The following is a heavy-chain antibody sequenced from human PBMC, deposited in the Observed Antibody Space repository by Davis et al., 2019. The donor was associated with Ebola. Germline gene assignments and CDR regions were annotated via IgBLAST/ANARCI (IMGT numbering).Heavy chain of an antibody. Sequence: PSETLSLTCAVYGGSFSGYYCSWIRQPPGKGLEWIGEINHSGSTNYNPSLKSRVTISVDTSKNQFSLKLSSVTAADTAVYYCARGTDSSGYLFDYWGQGTLVTVSS. CDR2: INHSGST. J-gene: IGHJ4*02. V-gene: IGHV4-34*01. D-gene: IGHD3-22*01. CDR3: ARGTDSSGYLFDY. CDR1: GGSFSGYY.